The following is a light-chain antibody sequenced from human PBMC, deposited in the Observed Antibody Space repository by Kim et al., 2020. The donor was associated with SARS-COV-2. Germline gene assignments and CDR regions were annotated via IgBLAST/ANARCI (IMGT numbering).Light chain of an antibody. Sequence: ELTQPPSASGTPGQRVTISCSGSSSNIGSNTVNWYQQLPGTAPKLLIYSNNQRPSGVPVRFSGSKSGTSASLAISGLQSEDEADYYCAAWDDSLNGWVFGGGTQLTVL. CDR3: AAWDDSLNGWV. CDR1: SSNIGSNT. V-gene: IGLV1-44*01. CDR2: SNN. J-gene: IGLJ3*02.